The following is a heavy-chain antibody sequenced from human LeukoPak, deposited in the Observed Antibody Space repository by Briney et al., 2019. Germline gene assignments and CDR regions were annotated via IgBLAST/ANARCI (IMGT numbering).Heavy chain of an antibody. CDR3: ARGPSGYDWLTWFDP. J-gene: IGHJ5*02. D-gene: IGHD5-12*01. CDR1: GGSFSGYC. V-gene: IGHV4-34*01. Sequence: PSETLSLTCAVYGGSFSGYCWSWIRQPPGKGLEWIGEINHSGSTNYNPSLKSRVTISVDTSKNQFSLKLSSVTVADTAVYYCARGPSGYDWLTWFDPWGQGTLVTVPS. CDR2: INHSGST.